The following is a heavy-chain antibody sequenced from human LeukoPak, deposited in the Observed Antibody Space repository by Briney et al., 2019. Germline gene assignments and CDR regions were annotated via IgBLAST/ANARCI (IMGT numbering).Heavy chain of an antibody. CDR2: IYYSGST. CDR3: ASGIAAAGTGSPLDY. V-gene: IGHV4-59*01. CDR1: GFTFSSYA. D-gene: IGHD6-13*01. J-gene: IGHJ4*02. Sequence: PGGSLRLSCAASGFTFSSYAMSWVRQPPGKGLEWIGYIYYSGSTNYNPSLKSRVTISVDTSKNQFSLKLSSVTAADTAVYYCASGIAAAGTGSPLDYWGQGTLVTVSS.